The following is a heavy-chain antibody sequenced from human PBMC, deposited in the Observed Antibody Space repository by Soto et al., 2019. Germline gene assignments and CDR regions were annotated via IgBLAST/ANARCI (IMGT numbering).Heavy chain of an antibody. CDR2: INPNSGGT. D-gene: IGHD5-12*01. V-gene: IGHV1-2*04. Sequence: ASVKVSCTASGYTFTGYYMHWVRQAPGQGLEWMGWINPNSGGTNYAQKFQGWVTMTRDTSISTAYMELSRLRSDDTAVYYCARDGGYSGYDYAHYYGMDVWGQGTTVTVSS. CDR3: ARDGGYSGYDYAHYYGMDV. CDR1: GYTFTGYY. J-gene: IGHJ6*02.